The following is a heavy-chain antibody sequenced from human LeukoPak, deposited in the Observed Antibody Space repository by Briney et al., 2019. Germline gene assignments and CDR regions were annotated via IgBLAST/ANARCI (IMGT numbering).Heavy chain of an antibody. CDR1: GFTFSSYA. CDR3: ARVGWVNVDTAMMFDY. J-gene: IGHJ4*02. D-gene: IGHD5-18*01. Sequence: PGRSLRLSCAASGFTFSSYAMHWVRQAPGKGLEWVAVISYDGSNKYYADSVKGRFTISRDNSKNTLYLQMNSLRAEDTAVYYCARVGWVNVDTAMMFDYWGQGTLVTVSS. V-gene: IGHV3-30*04. CDR2: ISYDGSNK.